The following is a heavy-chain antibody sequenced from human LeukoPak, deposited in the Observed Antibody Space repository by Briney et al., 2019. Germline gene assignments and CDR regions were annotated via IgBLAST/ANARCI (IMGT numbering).Heavy chain of an antibody. CDR3: ARVKGQDFWSGYYSYYFDY. V-gene: IGHV3-7*03. CDR1: GFTFSSYW. D-gene: IGHD3-3*01. J-gene: IGHJ4*02. CDR2: IKQDGSEK. Sequence: GGSLRLSCAASGFTFSSYWMSWVRQAPGKGLEWVANIKQDGSEKYYVDSVKGRFTISRDNAENSLYLQMNSLRAEDTAVYYCARVKGQDFWSGYYSYYFDYWGQGTLVTVSS.